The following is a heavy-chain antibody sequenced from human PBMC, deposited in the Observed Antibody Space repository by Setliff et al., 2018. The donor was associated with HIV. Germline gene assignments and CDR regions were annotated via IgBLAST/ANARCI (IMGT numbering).Heavy chain of an antibody. D-gene: IGHD3-3*01. CDR3: ARGRDYTGSWFRPFYLDF. J-gene: IGHJ4*01. CDR2: IYYSGST. V-gene: IGHV4-59*01. CDR1: DDSMTSNY. Sequence: SETLSLTCTVSDDSMTSNYWSWIRQPPGEGLEWIEYIYYSGSTNYNPSLKSRVTISVDTSKNQFSLKLSSVTAADTAIYYCARGRDYTGSWFRPFYLDFWGHGNLVTVS.